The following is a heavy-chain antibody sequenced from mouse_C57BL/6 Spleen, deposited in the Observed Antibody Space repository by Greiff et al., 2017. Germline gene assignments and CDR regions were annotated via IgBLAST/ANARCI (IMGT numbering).Heavy chain of an antibody. CDR1: GYTFTDYY. V-gene: IGHV1-26*01. J-gene: IGHJ3*01. Sequence: EVQLQQSGPELVKPGASVKISCKASGYTFTDYYMNWVKQSHGKSLEWIGDINPNNGGTSYNQKFKGKATLTVDKSSSTAYMELRSLTSEDSAVYYCARFGVLSWFAYWGQGTLVTVSA. CDR3: ARFGVLSWFAY. CDR2: INPNNGGT. D-gene: IGHD6-1*01.